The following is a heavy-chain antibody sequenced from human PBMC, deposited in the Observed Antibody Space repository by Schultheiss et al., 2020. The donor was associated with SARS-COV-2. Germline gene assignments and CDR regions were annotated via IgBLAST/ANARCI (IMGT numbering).Heavy chain of an antibody. V-gene: IGHV4-59*01. CDR3: ARVSYFQQLGEFDY. Sequence: SETLSLTCTVSGGSISSYYWSWIRQPPGKGLEWIGYIYYSGSTNYNPSLKSRVTISVDTSKNQFSLKLSSVTAADTAVYYCARVSYFQQLGEFDYWGQGTLVTVSS. CDR2: IYYSGST. D-gene: IGHD6-13*01. CDR1: GGSISSYY. J-gene: IGHJ4*02.